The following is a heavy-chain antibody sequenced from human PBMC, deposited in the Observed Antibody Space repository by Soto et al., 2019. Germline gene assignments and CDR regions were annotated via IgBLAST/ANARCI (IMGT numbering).Heavy chain of an antibody. J-gene: IGHJ6*03. CDR3: ARGGATMVRGVIVGGYYYMDV. D-gene: IGHD3-10*01. CDR1: GGTLSSYT. CDR2: IIPILGIA. Sequence: GGPVKVSCKASGGTLSSYTISWVRQAPGQGLEWVGRIIPILGIANYAQKFQGRVTITADKSTSTAYMELSSLRSEDTAVYYCARGGATMVRGVIVGGYYYMDVWGKGTTVTVSS. V-gene: IGHV1-69*02.